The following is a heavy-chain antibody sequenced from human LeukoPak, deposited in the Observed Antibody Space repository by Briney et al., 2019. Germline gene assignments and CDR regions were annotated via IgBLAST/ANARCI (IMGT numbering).Heavy chain of an antibody. Sequence: SETLSLTCTVSGGSISSYYWSWIRQPPGKGLEWIGYIYYSGSTNYNPSLKSRVTISVDTSKNQFSLKPSSVTAADTAVYYGARDRYYFDYWGQGTLVTVSS. J-gene: IGHJ4*02. CDR1: GGSISSYY. CDR3: ARDRYYFDY. CDR2: IYYSGST. V-gene: IGHV4-59*01.